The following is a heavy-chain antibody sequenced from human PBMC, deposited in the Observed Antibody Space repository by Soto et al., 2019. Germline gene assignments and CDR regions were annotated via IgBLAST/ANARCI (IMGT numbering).Heavy chain of an antibody. D-gene: IGHD2-21*01. CDR3: ARNFYYQPMDV. CDR2: IIPIFGTA. J-gene: IGHJ6*02. Sequence: SVKVSGKASGGTFSSCAISWVRQAPGQGLEWMGGIIPIFGTANYAQKFQGRVTVTADESTSTAYMELSSLRSEDTAVYYCARNFYYQPMDVWGQGTTVTVSS. V-gene: IGHV1-69*13. CDR1: GGTFSSCA.